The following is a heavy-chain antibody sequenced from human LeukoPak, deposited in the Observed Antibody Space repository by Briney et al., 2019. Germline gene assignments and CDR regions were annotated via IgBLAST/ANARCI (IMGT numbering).Heavy chain of an antibody. CDR3: TRDTDGSLDY. D-gene: IGHD1-26*01. CDR2: IKQGGSTK. CDR1: GFTFTNSS. J-gene: IGHJ4*02. V-gene: IGHV3-7*01. Sequence: GGSLRLSCAASGFTFTNSSMAWVRQAPGKGLEWVANIKQGGSTKHYADSLKGRFTISRDNPKNSLYLQMNNLRADDTAVYYCTRDTDGSLDYWGQGILVTVAS.